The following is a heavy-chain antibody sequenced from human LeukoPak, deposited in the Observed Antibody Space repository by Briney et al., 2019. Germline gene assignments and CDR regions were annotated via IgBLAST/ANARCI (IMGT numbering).Heavy chain of an antibody. V-gene: IGHV2-5*02. CDR1: GFSLSTSGVG. D-gene: IGHD3-10*01. CDR2: IYWDDDK. J-gene: IGHJ6*04. CDR3: AHRPGYYGSGNLGYYYGMDV. Sequence: SGPTLVKPTQTLTLTCTFSGFSLSTSGVGVGWIRQPPGKALEWLALIYWDDDKRYSPSLKSWLTITKDTSKNQVVLTMTNMDPVDTATYYCAHRPGYYGSGNLGYYYGMDVWGKGTTVTVSS.